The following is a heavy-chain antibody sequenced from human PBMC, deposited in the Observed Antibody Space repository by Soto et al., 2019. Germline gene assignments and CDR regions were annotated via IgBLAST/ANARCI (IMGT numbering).Heavy chain of an antibody. V-gene: IGHV3-23*01. D-gene: IGHD3-3*01. Sequence: GGSLRLSCAASGFTFSSYAMSWVRQAPGKGLEWVSAISGSGGSTYYADSVKGRFTISRDNSKNTLYLQMNSLRAEDTAVYYCAKAGFLEWLSDTYYFDYWGQGTLVTAPQ. CDR1: GFTFSSYA. CDR3: AKAGFLEWLSDTYYFDY. CDR2: ISGSGGST. J-gene: IGHJ4*02.